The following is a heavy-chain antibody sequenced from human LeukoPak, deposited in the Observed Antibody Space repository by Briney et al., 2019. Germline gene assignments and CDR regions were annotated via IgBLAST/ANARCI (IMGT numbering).Heavy chain of an antibody. CDR1: GYTLTGYY. CDR2: INPNSGGT. J-gene: IGHJ6*03. V-gene: IGHV1-2*04. Sequence: GASVKVSCKASGYTLTGYYMHWVRQAPGQGLEWMGWINPNSGGTNYAQKFQGWVTMTRDTSISTAYMELSRLRSDDTAVYYCARGSYYYGSGSYYGYYYYMDVWGKGTTVTVSS. CDR3: ARGSYYYGSGSYYGYYYYMDV. D-gene: IGHD3-10*01.